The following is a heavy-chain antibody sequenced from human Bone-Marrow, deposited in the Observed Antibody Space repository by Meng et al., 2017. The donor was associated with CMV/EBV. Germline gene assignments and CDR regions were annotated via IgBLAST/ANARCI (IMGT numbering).Heavy chain of an antibody. CDR3: ARSSGNYDYVSYPYYDDY. CDR2: ISYDGSNK. CDR1: GFTFSSYA. Sequence: GGSLRLSCAASGFTFSSYAMHWVRHAPGKGLEWEAVISYDGSNKYYADSVKGRFNISRDNAKNTLYLQMNSLRAEVTAVYYCARSSGNYDYVSYPYYDDYWGQGTLVTVSS. D-gene: IGHD3-16*01. V-gene: IGHV3-30-3*01. J-gene: IGHJ4*02.